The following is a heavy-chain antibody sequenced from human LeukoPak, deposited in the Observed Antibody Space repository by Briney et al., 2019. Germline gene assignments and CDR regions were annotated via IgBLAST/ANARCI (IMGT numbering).Heavy chain of an antibody. CDR3: ARQIAVAGKAGF. Sequence: SETLSLTCTVSGGSISSYYWTWIRQPAGKGLEWTGRIYTTGSTNYNPSLNSRVTMSVDTSKNQFSLKLSSVTAADTAVYYCARQIAVAGKAGFWGQGTLVTVSS. CDR1: GGSISSYY. V-gene: IGHV4-4*07. D-gene: IGHD6-19*01. CDR2: IYTTGST. J-gene: IGHJ4*02.